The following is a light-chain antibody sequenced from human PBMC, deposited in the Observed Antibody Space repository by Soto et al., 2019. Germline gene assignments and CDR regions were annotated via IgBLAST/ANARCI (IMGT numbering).Light chain of an antibody. CDR1: QTISSW. Sequence: DIQMTQVPSTLSASIGDRVTITCRASQTISSWLAWYQQKPGKAPKHLIYKASSLEIEVPSRFSGSGSGTDFTLTISSLQPDDFATYYCQQYDSYPYTFGQGTRLEIK. CDR3: QQYDSYPYT. J-gene: IGKJ2*01. V-gene: IGKV1-5*03. CDR2: KAS.